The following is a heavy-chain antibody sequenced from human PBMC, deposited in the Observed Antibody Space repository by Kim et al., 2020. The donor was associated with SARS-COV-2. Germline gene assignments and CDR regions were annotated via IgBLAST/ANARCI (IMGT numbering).Heavy chain of an antibody. CDR1: GFTFGDYT. CDR3: TKDIEALRIVGATGGDA. J-gene: IGHJ5*02. V-gene: IGHV3-9*01. CDR2: ITWDSGRI. Sequence: GGSLRLSCAASGFTFGDYTMHWVRQAPGKGLEWVSGITWDSGRIDYGDSVKGRFTISRDNAKNSLYLQMNSLRSEDTAFYYCTKDIEALRIVGATGGDAWGQGTLVIVSS. D-gene: IGHD1-26*01.